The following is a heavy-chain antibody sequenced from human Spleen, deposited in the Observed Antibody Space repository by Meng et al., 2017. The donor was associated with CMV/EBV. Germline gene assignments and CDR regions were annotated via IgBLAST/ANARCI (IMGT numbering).Heavy chain of an antibody. J-gene: IGHJ6*02. D-gene: IGHD2-8*01. CDR2: IDTAGDT. CDR3: VRGGVGAYCTHGLCYGMDV. CDR1: GFTFSSYD. Sequence: GESLKISCVASGFTFSSYDMHWVRQSTGKGLEWVSAIDTAGDTYYPDSVKGRLTISREDARDSVYLQMNTLRAGDTAVYYCVRGGVGAYCTHGLCYGMDVWGQGTTVTVSS. V-gene: IGHV3-13*01.